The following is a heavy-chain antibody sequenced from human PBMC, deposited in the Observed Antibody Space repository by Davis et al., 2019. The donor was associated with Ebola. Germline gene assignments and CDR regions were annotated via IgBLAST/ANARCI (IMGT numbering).Heavy chain of an antibody. J-gene: IGHJ4*02. Sequence: ASVKVSCKASGYTFTGYDINWVRQAPGQGLEWMGIINPSGGSTSYAQKFQGRVTMTRENSMSTAYMELSSLRSEDTAVYFCARGGVAYSDLDYWGQGTLVTVSS. D-gene: IGHD2-21*01. CDR3: ARGGVAYSDLDY. CDR2: INPSGGST. V-gene: IGHV1-46*01. CDR1: GYTFTGYD.